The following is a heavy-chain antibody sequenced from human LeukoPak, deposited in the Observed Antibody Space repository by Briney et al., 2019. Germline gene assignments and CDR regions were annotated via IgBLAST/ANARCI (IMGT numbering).Heavy chain of an antibody. V-gene: IGHV3-23*01. D-gene: IGHD3-10*01. CDR1: GGSISSSSYY. CDR2: ISGSGGST. J-gene: IGHJ4*02. Sequence: PSETLSLTCTVSGGSISSSSYYWGWIRQPPGKGLEWVSAISGSGGSTYYADSVKGRFTISRDNSKNTLYLQMNSLRAEDTAVYFCAKGGVDYYGSGTYYLMYYFDYWGQGALVTVSS. CDR3: AKGGVDYYGSGTYYLMYYFDY.